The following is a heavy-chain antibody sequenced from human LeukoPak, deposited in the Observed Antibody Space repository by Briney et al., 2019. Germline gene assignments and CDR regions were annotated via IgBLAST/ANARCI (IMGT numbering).Heavy chain of an antibody. V-gene: IGHV3-30*02. CDR2: IRYDGSNK. D-gene: IGHD1-26*01. Sequence: QAGGSLRLSCAASGFTFGSYGMHWVRQAPGKGLEWVAFIRYDGSNKYYADSVKGRFTISRDNSKNTLYLQMNSLRAEDTAVYYCAKDRGSYHDYYFDYWGQGTLVTVSS. CDR3: AKDRGSYHDYYFDY. CDR1: GFTFGSYG. J-gene: IGHJ4*02.